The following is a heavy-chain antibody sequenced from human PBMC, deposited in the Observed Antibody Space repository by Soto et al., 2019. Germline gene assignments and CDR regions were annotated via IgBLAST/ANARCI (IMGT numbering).Heavy chain of an antibody. V-gene: IGHV3-30-3*01. CDR3: ARARLYGAGGIDV. D-gene: IGHD3-10*01. CDR2: ISSDGSDK. J-gene: IGHJ6*02. Sequence: QVQLVESGGGVVQPGRSLRLSCAASGFTFSSYGMHWVRQAPGKGLEWVAVISSDGSDKYYADSVKGRFTISRDNSKNTLYVQLNRMRAEDTAIYYCARARLYGAGGIDVWGQGTTVTVSS. CDR1: GFTFSSYG.